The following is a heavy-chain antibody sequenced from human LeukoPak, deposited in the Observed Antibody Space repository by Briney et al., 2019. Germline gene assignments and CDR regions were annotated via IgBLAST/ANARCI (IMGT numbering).Heavy chain of an antibody. CDR1: GGSISSYY. J-gene: IGHJ6*03. V-gene: IGHV4-59*01. CDR2: IYYSGST. CDR3: ARAGYSYGSHYYYYYYMDV. D-gene: IGHD5-18*01. Sequence: SETLSLTCTVSGGSISSYYWSWIRQPPGKGLEWIGCIYYSGSTNYNPSLKSRVTISVDTSKNQFSLKLSSVTAADTAVYYCARAGYSYGSHYYYYYYMDVWGKGTTVTVSS.